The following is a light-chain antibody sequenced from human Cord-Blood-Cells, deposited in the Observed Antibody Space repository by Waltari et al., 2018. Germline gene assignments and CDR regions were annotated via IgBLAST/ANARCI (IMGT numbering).Light chain of an antibody. J-gene: IGLJ3*02. CDR2: RNN. CDR1: SSNIGSNY. Sequence: QSVLTQPPSASGTPGQRVTISCSGSSSNIGSNYVYWYQQLPGTAPKRLIYRNNQRPSGVPDRFSGSKSGTSASLASSGLRAEDEADYYCAAWDDSLSGRVFGGGTKLTVL. CDR3: AAWDDSLSGRV. V-gene: IGLV1-47*01.